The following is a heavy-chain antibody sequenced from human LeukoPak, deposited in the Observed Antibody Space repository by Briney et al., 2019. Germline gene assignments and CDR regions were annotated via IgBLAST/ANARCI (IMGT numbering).Heavy chain of an antibody. CDR1: GGPISTYY. V-gene: IGHV4-59*01. CDR3: ARGGAARLHFQN. J-gene: IGHJ1*01. D-gene: IGHD6-6*01. Sequence: SETLSLTCTVSGGPISTYYWNWIRQPPGKGLEWIGYIYHSGSTNYNPSLQSRVTISVDTSKNQFSLNLNSVTAADTAVYYCARGGAARLHFQNWGQGTLVTVSS. CDR2: IYHSGST.